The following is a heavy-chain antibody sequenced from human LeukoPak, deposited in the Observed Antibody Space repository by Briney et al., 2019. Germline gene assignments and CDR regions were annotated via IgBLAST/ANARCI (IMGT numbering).Heavy chain of an antibody. Sequence: GGSLRLSCAASGFTFSSYGMSWVRQAPGKGLEWVSAISGSGGSTYYADSVKGRFTISRDNSKNTLYLQMNSLRAEDTAVYYCAKGAAGYCSGGSWCYYYYYMDVWGKGTTVTISS. CDR2: ISGSGGST. D-gene: IGHD2-15*01. CDR1: GFTFSSYG. CDR3: AKGAAGYCSGGSWCYYYYYMDV. V-gene: IGHV3-23*01. J-gene: IGHJ6*03.